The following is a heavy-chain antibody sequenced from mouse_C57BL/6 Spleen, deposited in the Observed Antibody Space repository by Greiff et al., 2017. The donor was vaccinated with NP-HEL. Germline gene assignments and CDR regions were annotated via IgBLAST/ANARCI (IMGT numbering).Heavy chain of an antibody. V-gene: IGHV3-6*01. Sequence: EVQLVESGPGLVKPSQSLSLTCSVTGYSITSGYYWNWIRQFPGNKLEWMGYISYDGSNNYNPSLKNRISITRDTSKNQFFLKLNSVTTEDTATYYCARGHDGYYEGFAYWGQGTLVTVSA. CDR2: ISYDGSN. CDR1: GYSITSGYY. CDR3: ARGHDGYYEGFAY. D-gene: IGHD2-3*01. J-gene: IGHJ3*01.